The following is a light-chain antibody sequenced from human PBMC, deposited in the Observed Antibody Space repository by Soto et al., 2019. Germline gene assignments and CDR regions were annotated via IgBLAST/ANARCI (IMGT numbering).Light chain of an antibody. Sequence: EIVMTQSPATLSVSPGERATLSCRASQSISSNLAWYQQKPGQAPRLLIYDASTRATGIPATFSGSGSGTEFNLTISSLQSEDFAVYYCQQYNNWPFTFGPGTKLDIK. CDR3: QQYNNWPFT. J-gene: IGKJ3*01. CDR2: DAS. CDR1: QSISSN. V-gene: IGKV3-15*01.